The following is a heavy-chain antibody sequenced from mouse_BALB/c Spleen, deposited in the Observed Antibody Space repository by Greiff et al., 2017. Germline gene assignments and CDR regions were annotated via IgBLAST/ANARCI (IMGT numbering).Heavy chain of an antibody. CDR2: ISNGGGST. CDR1: GFTFSSYT. V-gene: IGHV5-12-2*01. D-gene: IGHD1-1*01. J-gene: IGHJ1*01. Sequence: EVHLVESGGGLVQPGGSLKLSCAASGFTFSSYTMSWVRQTPEKRLEWVAYISNGGGSTYYPDTVKGRFTISRDNAKNTLYLQMSSLKSEDTAMYYCARLYYGSSYWYFDVWGAGTTVTVSS. CDR3: ARLYYGSSYWYFDV.